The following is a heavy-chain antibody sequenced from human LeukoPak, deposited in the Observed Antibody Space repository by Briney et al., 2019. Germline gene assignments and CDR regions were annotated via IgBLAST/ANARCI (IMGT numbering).Heavy chain of an antibody. Sequence: GGSLRLSCVASGFTFSTYEFNWVRQAPGKGLEWISYISTTATAIHYADSVRGRFTISRDNAKSSVYLQLNSLRADDTAVYYCARGQVTYRLNWFDPWGQGTLVTVSS. CDR1: GFTFSTYE. V-gene: IGHV3-48*03. D-gene: IGHD1-14*01. J-gene: IGHJ5*02. CDR2: ISTTATAI. CDR3: ARGQVTYRLNWFDP.